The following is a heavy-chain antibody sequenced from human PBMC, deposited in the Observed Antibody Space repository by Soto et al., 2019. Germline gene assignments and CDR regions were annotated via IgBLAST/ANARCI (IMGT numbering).Heavy chain of an antibody. CDR2: ISAYDGKT. CDR1: CYSFNTYG. CDR3: ARDPHEFWTSYWFDP. Sequence: ASVKVSCKTSCYSFNTYGINWVRQAPGQGRELMGWISAYDGKTTYAEKFQGRVTLTTDTYTSTAYMELRSLRSDDTASYYCARDPHEFWTSYWFDPWGQGTPVTVSS. D-gene: IGHD3-3*01. J-gene: IGHJ5*02. V-gene: IGHV1-18*01.